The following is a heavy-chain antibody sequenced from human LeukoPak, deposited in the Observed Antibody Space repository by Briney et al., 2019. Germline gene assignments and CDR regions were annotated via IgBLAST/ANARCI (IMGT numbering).Heavy chain of an antibody. J-gene: IGHJ5*02. CDR1: GGSISSSNW. V-gene: IGHV4-4*02. CDR2: IYHSGST. CDR3: ARGRRGYCSGGSCYTGVSWFDP. D-gene: IGHD2-15*01. Sequence: SGTLSLTCAVSGGSISSSNWWSWVRQPPGKGLEWIGEIYHSGSTNYNPSLKSRVTISVDTSKNQFSLKLSSVTAADTAVYYCARGRRGYCSGGSCYTGVSWFDPWGQGTLVTVSS.